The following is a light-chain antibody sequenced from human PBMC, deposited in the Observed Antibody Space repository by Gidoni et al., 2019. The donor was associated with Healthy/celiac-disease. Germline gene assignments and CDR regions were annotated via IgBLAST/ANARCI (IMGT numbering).Light chain of an antibody. CDR2: GAS. V-gene: IGKV3-20*01. CDR1: QSVSSSY. Sequence: IVLTQSPGTLPLSPGERATLSCRASQSVSSSYLAWYQQKPGQAPRLLIYGASSRATGIPDRFSGSGSGTDFTLTISRLEPEDFAVYYCQQYGSSPQTFGQXTKVEIK. CDR3: QQYGSSPQT. J-gene: IGKJ1*01.